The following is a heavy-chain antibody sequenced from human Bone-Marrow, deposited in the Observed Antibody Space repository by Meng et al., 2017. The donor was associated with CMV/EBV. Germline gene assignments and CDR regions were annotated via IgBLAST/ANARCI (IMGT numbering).Heavy chain of an antibody. CDR3: AKEGSGYSSGWYLPDYYYYYGMDG. D-gene: IGHD6-19*01. V-gene: IGHV3-33*06. CDR1: GFTFSSYG. J-gene: IGHJ6*02. Sequence: GASLKISCAASGFTFSSYGMHWVRQAPGKGLEWVAVIWYDGSNKYYADSVKGRFTISRDNSKNTLYLQMNSLRAEDTAVYYCAKEGSGYSSGWYLPDYYYYYGMDGWGQGTTVTVSS. CDR2: IWYDGSNK.